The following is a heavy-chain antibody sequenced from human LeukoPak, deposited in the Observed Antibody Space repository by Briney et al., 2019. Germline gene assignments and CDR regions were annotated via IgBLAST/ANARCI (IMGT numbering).Heavy chain of an antibody. CDR1: GFTFSSYA. CDR3: ARDWEAAGYFDY. J-gene: IGHJ4*02. Sequence: PGRSLRLSCAASGFTFSSYAMHWVRQAPGKGLEWVAVISYDGSNKYYADSVKGRFTISRDNSKNTLYLQMNNLRAEDTAVYYYARDWEAAGYFDYWGQGTLVTVSS. V-gene: IGHV3-30*04. D-gene: IGHD6-25*01. CDR2: ISYDGSNK.